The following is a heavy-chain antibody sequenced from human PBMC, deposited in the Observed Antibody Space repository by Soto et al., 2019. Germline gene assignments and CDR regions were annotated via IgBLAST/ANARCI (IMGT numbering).Heavy chain of an antibody. D-gene: IGHD2-15*01. CDR1: GFTFSSYS. J-gene: IGHJ4*02. Sequence: EVQLVESGGGLVQPGGSLRLSCATSGFTFSSYSMNWVRQAPGKGLEWISSISSDSTAIYYADSVKGRFAISRDNAKNSLYRQMNSLRAEDTAMYYCARDSLIRYCSGGSCYIRWGQGTLVTVSS. CDR2: ISSDSTAI. V-gene: IGHV3-48*01. CDR3: ARDSLIRYCSGGSCYIR.